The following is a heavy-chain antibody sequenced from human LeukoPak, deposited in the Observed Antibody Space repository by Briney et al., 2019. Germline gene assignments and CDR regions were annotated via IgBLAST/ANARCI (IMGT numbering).Heavy chain of an antibody. J-gene: IGHJ4*02. V-gene: IGHV3-48*01. CDR1: RFTFRSYS. CDR2: ISSSSSTI. D-gene: IGHD1-1*01. CDR3: ARDKASYNTSPFDY. Sequence: PGGPLSLSCAPSRFTFRSYSVICVRQAPGKGPEWVSYISSSSSTIYYADSEKGRFTISRHNAKNSLYRQRKSRGAEDTAVYYGARDKASYNTSPFDYCGEGALGTVSS.